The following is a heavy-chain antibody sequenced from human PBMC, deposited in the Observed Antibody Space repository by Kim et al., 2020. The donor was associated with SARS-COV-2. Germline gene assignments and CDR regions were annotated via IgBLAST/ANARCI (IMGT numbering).Heavy chain of an antibody. CDR3: ARDGIAVAGT. J-gene: IGHJ5*02. D-gene: IGHD6-19*01. Sequence: EKYYVDSVKGRFTISRDNAKNSLYLQMNSLRAEDTAVYYCARDGIAVAGTWGQGTLVTVSS. CDR2: EK. V-gene: IGHV3-7*01.